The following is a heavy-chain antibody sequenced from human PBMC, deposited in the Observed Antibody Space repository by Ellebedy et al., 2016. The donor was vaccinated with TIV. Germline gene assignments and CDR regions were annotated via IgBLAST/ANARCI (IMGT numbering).Heavy chain of an antibody. CDR1: GFSLSTSEMC. CDR2: IDWDDDK. V-gene: IGHV2-70*01. Sequence: SGPTLVKPTQTLTLTCTVSGFSLSTSEMCVNWIRQPPGKALEWLALIDWDDDKSYSTSLKSRLSISKDTSKSQVVLTMTNMAPVDTATYYCARTVLYCGGDCSFYFDHWGRGSLVTVSS. CDR3: ARTVLYCGGDCSFYFDH. J-gene: IGHJ4*02. D-gene: IGHD2-21*02.